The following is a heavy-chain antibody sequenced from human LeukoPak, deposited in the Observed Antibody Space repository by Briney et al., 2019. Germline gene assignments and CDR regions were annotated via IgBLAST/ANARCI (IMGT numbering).Heavy chain of an antibody. D-gene: IGHD1-26*01. CDR3: ASGMRVGPNI. J-gene: IGHJ4*02. CDR2: ISSSSDTI. V-gene: IGHV3-48*04. Sequence: PGGSLRLSCTASGFTFGPYTMNWVRQAPGKGLEWVSYISSSSDTIYYADSVRGRFTISRDNAKSSLYLRMYSLTAEDTAVYYCASGMRVGPNIWGQGTLVIVSS. CDR1: GFTFGPYT.